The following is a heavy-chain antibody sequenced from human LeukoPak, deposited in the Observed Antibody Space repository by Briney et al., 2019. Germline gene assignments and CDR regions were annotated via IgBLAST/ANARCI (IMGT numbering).Heavy chain of an antibody. V-gene: IGHV1-2*02. Sequence: ASVKVSCKASGYTFIGYFMHWVRQAPGQGPEWMGWINPNSGGTNYAQKLQGRVTMTTDTSTSTAYMELRSLRSDDTAVYYCAREDYDSSGYYYLDYWGQGTLVTVSS. D-gene: IGHD3-22*01. J-gene: IGHJ4*02. CDR1: GYTFIGYF. CDR2: INPNSGGT. CDR3: AREDYDSSGYYYLDY.